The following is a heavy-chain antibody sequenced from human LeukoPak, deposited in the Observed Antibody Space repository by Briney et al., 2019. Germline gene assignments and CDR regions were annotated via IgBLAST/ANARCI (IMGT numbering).Heavy chain of an antibody. V-gene: IGHV4-61*01. Sequence: SETLSLTCTVSGGSVSSGSYYWSRIRQPPGKGLEWIGYIYYSGSTNYNPSLKSRVTISVDTSKNQFSLKLSSVTAADTAVYYCARDYDILTGYYYYYYGMDVWGQGTTVTVSS. CDR2: IYYSGST. CDR1: GGSVSSGSYY. J-gene: IGHJ6*02. D-gene: IGHD3-9*01. CDR3: ARDYDILTGYYYYYYGMDV.